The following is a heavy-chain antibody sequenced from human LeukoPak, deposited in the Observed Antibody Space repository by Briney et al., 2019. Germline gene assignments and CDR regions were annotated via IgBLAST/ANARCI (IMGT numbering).Heavy chain of an antibody. CDR1: GGSISSSSYY. Sequence: SETLSLTCTVSGGSISSSSYYWGWIRQPPGKGLEWIGSIYYSGSTYYNPFLKSRVTISVDTSKNQFSLKLSSVTAADTAVYYCARLVRCSSTSCYRGFYFDYWGQGTLVTVSS. CDR3: ARLVRCSSTSCYRGFYFDY. V-gene: IGHV4-39*01. J-gene: IGHJ4*02. CDR2: IYYSGST. D-gene: IGHD2-2*01.